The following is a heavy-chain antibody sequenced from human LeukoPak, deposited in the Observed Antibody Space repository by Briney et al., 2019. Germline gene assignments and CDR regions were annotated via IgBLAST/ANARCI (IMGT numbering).Heavy chain of an antibody. J-gene: IGHJ6*03. CDR3: AREKIGTGTVLGKDYYYMDV. CDR2: IYYSGST. V-gene: IGHV4-39*07. D-gene: IGHD3-16*01. CDR1: GGSISSSSYY. Sequence: SETLSLTCTVSGGSISSSSYYWGWIRQPPGKGLEWIGSIYYSGSTYYNPSLKSRVTISVDTSKNQFSLKLSSVTAADTAMYYCAREKIGTGTVLGKDYYYMDVWGKGTTVTVSS.